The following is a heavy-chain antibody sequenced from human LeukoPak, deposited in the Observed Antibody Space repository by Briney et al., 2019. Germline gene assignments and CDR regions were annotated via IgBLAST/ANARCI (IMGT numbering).Heavy chain of an antibody. D-gene: IGHD1-26*01. CDR2: IRYDGSNK. CDR3: AKERFGGRYSAGGDY. Sequence: PGGSRRLSCAASGFTFSSYGMHWVRQAPGKGLEWEAFIRYDGSNKYYADSVKGRFTISRDNSKNTLYLQMISLRAEDTAVYYCAKERFGGRYSAGGDYWGQGTLVTVSS. J-gene: IGHJ4*02. V-gene: IGHV3-30*02. CDR1: GFTFSSYG.